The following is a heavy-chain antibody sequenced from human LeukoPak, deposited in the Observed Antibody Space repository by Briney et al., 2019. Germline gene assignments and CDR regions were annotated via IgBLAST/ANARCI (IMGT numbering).Heavy chain of an antibody. J-gene: IGHJ5*02. D-gene: IGHD4-23*01. CDR1: GGTFSSYA. V-gene: IGHV1-69*06. CDR2: IIPIFGTA. Sequence: SVKVSCKASGGTFSSYATSWVRQAPGQGLEWMGGIIPIFGTANYAQKFQGRVTITADKSTSTAYMELRSLRSEDTAVYYCARATVVTSTGFDPWGQGTLVTVSS. CDR3: ARATVVTSTGFDP.